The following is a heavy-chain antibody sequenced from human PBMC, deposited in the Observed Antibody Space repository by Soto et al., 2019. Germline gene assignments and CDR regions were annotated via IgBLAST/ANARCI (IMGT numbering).Heavy chain of an antibody. CDR2: IRGFSPYT. D-gene: IGHD5-18*01. CDR3: AKDAIHVLLGYTYGAGGMDV. V-gene: IGHV3-21*04. CDR1: GFTFRTYT. Sequence: GGSLRLSCVASGFTFRTYTMNWVRQAPGKGLEWVSGIRGFSPYTFYAESVKGRFTISRDNAKNSLYLQMNSLRPDDTAMYYCAKDAIHVLLGYTYGAGGMDVWGQGTTVTVSS. J-gene: IGHJ6*02.